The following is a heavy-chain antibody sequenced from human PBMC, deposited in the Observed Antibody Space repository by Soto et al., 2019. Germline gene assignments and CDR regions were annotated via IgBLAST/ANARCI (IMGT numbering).Heavy chain of an antibody. CDR2: INHSGST. CDR3: ARGHYDFWSGALSDRGTVVDY. J-gene: IGHJ4*02. D-gene: IGHD3-3*01. Sequence: QVQLQQWSAGLLKPSETLSLTCAVYGGSFSGYYWSWIRQPPGKGLEWIGEINHSGSTNYNPSLKSRVTISVDTSKNQFSLKLSSVTAADTAVYYCARGHYDFWSGALSDRGTVVDYWGQGTLVTVSS. V-gene: IGHV4-34*01. CDR1: GGSFSGYY.